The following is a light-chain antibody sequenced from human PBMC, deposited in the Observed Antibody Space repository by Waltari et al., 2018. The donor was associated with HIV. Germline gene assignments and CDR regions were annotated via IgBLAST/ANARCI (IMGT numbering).Light chain of an antibody. J-gene: IGLJ2*01. CDR3: ATWDGSLSGGV. Sequence: QSVLTQSPSASGTPGQRVTISCSESSSNTGRYAVNWYQHLPGTAPKLLSYSDNQRPSGVPDRFSGSKSGTSASLAISGLQSEDEAEYYCATWDGSLSGGVFGGGTKLTVL. V-gene: IGLV1-44*01. CDR1: SSNTGRYA. CDR2: SDN.